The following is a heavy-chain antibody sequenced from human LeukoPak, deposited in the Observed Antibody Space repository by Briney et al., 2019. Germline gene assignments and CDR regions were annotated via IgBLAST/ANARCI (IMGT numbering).Heavy chain of an antibody. V-gene: IGHV1-2*02. CDR2: INPNSGGT. CDR3: AMWAAIPPNPTGSY. D-gene: IGHD2-2*02. Sequence: GASVKVSCKASGYTFTGYYMHWVRQAPGQGLEWMGWINPNSGGTNYAQKFQGRVTMTRDTSISTAYMELSRLRSDDTAVHYCAMWAAIPPNPTGSYWGQGTLVTVSS. CDR1: GYTFTGYY. J-gene: IGHJ4*02.